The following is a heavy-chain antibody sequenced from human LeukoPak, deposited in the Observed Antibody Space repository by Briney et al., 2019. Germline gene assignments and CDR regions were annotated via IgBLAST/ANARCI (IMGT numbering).Heavy chain of an antibody. CDR3: VKGRVPAPGRGFDY. J-gene: IGHJ4*02. CDR1: GFTFSSYA. CDR2: IRSHGDST. D-gene: IGHD2-2*01. V-gene: IGHV3-64D*06. Sequence: GGSLRLSCSASGFTFSSYAMHWVRQAPGKGLEYVSAIRSHGDSTYYADSVKGRFTISRDNSKNTLYLQMSGLRAEDTAVYYCVKGRVPAPGRGFDYWGQGTLVTVSS.